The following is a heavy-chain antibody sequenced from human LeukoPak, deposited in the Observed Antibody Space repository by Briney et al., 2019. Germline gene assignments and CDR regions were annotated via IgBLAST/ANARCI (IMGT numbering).Heavy chain of an antibody. Sequence: GGSLRLSCAASGFTFSSYEMNWVRQAPGKGLEWVSYISSSGSTIYYADSVKGRFTISRDNAKNSLHLQMNSLRAEDTAVYYCARAGAVTGYYSPYTIPQIGFDYWGQGTLVTVSS. V-gene: IGHV3-48*03. D-gene: IGHD3-9*01. J-gene: IGHJ4*02. CDR2: ISSSGSTI. CDR1: GFTFSSYE. CDR3: ARAGAVTGYYSPYTIPQIGFDY.